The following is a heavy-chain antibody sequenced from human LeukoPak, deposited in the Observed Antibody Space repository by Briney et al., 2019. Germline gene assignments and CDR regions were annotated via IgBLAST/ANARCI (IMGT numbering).Heavy chain of an antibody. CDR3: ARDYSSSCFDY. V-gene: IGHV3-33*01. Sequence: GGSLRLSCAASGFTFSSYAMHWVRQAPGKGLEWVAVIRYDGSNKYYADSVKGRFTISRDNSKNTLYLQMNRLRAEDTAVYYCARDYSSSCFDYWGQGTLVTVSS. CDR1: GFTFSSYA. D-gene: IGHD6-13*01. J-gene: IGHJ4*02. CDR2: IRYDGSNK.